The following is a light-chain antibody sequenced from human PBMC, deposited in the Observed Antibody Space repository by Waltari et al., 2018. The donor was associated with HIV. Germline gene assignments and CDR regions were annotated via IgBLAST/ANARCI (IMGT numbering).Light chain of an antibody. Sequence: EIVLTQSPGTLSLSPGERATLSCRASQSISRNYLAWYQQKPGQAPRLLIYGASSRATGIQDRFSGSGSGTDFTLTISRLEPEDFAVYYCQQYGSSPRSFGQGTKVEIK. CDR2: GAS. CDR3: QQYGSSPRS. J-gene: IGKJ1*01. V-gene: IGKV3-20*01. CDR1: QSISRNY.